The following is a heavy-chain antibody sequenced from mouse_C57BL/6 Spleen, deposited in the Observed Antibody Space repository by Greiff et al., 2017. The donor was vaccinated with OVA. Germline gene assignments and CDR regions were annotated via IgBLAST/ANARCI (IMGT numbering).Heavy chain of an antibody. Sequence: VQGVESGAELVRPGSSVKLSCKASGYTFTSYWRHWVKKRPIQGLEWIGNIDPSDSETHYNKKFKDKATLTVDKSSSTAYMQLSSLTSEDSAVYYCARFDYYGRGYWGQGTTLTVSS. CDR1: GYTFTSYW. V-gene: IGHV1-52*01. CDR3: ARFDYYGRGY. D-gene: IGHD1-1*01. CDR2: IDPSDSET. J-gene: IGHJ2*01.